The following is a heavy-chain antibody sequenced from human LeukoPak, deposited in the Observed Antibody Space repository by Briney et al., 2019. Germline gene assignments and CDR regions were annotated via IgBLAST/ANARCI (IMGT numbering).Heavy chain of an antibody. Sequence: GGSLRLSCAASEFSVGSNYMTWVRQAPGKGLEWVSLIYSGGSTYYADSVKGRFTISRDNSKSTLSLQMNSLRAEDTAIYYCATYRQVLLPFESWGQGTLVTVSS. V-gene: IGHV3-66*01. J-gene: IGHJ4*02. CDR1: EFSVGSNY. D-gene: IGHD2-8*02. CDR2: IYSGGST. CDR3: ATYRQVLLPFES.